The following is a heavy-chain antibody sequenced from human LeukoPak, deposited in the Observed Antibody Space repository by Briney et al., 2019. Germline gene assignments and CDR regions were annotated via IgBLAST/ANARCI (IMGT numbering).Heavy chain of an antibody. Sequence: RSLPLSCPASGFTFTAFHMHRVRPASGKGREWVGRITTKAESYATAYAASVKGRFTVSRDDSKNTAYLQMSSLKTEDTALYYCATYTSGHYWGQGTLVTVSS. CDR3: ATYTSGHY. CDR1: GFTFTAFH. CDR2: ITTKAESYAT. D-gene: IGHD6-19*01. V-gene: IGHV3-73*01. J-gene: IGHJ4*02.